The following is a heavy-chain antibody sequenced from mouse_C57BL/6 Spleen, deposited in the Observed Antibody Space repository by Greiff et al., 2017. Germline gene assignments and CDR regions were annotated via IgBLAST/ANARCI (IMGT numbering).Heavy chain of an antibody. J-gene: IGHJ4*01. D-gene: IGHD1-1*01. V-gene: IGHV1-82*01. CDR3: ANYGSSYEDYYAMDY. CDR1: GYAFSSSW. CDR2: IYPGDGDP. Sequence: VQLQQSGPELVKPGASVKISCKASGYAFSSSWMNWVKQRPGKGLEWIGRIYPGDGDPNYNGKFKGKATLTADKSSSTAYMQLSSLTSEDSAVYFCANYGSSYEDYYAMDYWGQGTSVTVSS.